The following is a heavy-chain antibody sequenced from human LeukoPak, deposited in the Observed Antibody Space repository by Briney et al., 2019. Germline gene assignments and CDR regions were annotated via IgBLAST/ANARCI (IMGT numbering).Heavy chain of an antibody. Sequence: SETLSLTCAVYGGSFSGYYWSWIRQPPGKGLEWIGEINHIGSTNYNPSLKSRVTISVDTSKNQFSLKLSSVTAADTAVYYCARGRYSYGLPFDYWGQGTLVTVSS. CDR3: ARGRYSYGLPFDY. CDR2: INHIGST. D-gene: IGHD5-18*01. V-gene: IGHV4-34*01. CDR1: GGSFSGYY. J-gene: IGHJ4*02.